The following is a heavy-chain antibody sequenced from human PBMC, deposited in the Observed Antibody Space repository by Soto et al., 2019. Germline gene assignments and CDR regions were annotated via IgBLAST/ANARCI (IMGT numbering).Heavy chain of an antibody. CDR2: IYYSGST. V-gene: IGHV4-59*08. D-gene: IGHD3-22*01. Sequence: SETLSLTCTVSGGSISSYYWSWIRQPPGKGLEWIGYIYYSGSTNYNPSLKSRVTISVDTSKNQFSLKLSSVTAADTAVYYCARHETKFYDSSGYYYPPFDYWGQGTLVTVSS. CDR3: ARHETKFYDSSGYYYPPFDY. J-gene: IGHJ4*02. CDR1: GGSISSYY.